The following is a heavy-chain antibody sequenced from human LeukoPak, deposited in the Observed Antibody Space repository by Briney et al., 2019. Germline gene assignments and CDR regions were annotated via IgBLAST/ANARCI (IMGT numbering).Heavy chain of an antibody. Sequence: GGSLRLSCAASGFTFSSYEMNWVRQAPGKGLEWVSYISSSGSTIYYADSVKGRFTISRDNAKNSLYLQMNSPRAEDTAIYYCARGNRDYDACDYWGQGTLVTVSS. V-gene: IGHV3-48*03. J-gene: IGHJ4*02. CDR1: GFTFSSYE. D-gene: IGHD5-12*01. CDR3: ARGNRDYDACDY. CDR2: ISSSGSTI.